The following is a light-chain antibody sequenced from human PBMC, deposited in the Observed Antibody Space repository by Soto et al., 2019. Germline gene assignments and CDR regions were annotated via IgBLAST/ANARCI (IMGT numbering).Light chain of an antibody. CDR1: DIGSKS. CDR2: YDT. CDR3: QVWDSSSDHKL. Sequence: SYVLTQPPSVSVAPGKTARITCGGNDIGSKSVNWYQQRPGQAPVLVIFYDTVRPSGIPERFSGSNSGNTATLTISRVEAGDEADYYCQVWDSSSDHKLFGGGTKLTVL. V-gene: IGLV3-21*04. J-gene: IGLJ2*01.